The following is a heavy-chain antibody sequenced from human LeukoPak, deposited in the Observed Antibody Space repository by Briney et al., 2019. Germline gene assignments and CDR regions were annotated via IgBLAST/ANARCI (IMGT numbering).Heavy chain of an antibody. CDR1: GFTFSNTW. Sequence: GGSLRLSCAASGFTFSNTWMTWVRQAPGKGLEWIGRIQSSTNGGTVDYAAPLKGRFTISRDDSKNTLYLQMNSLTTEDTAFYYCATDFYDACEYWGQGTLVTVSS. D-gene: IGHD5/OR15-5a*01. CDR3: ATDFYDACEY. CDR2: IQSSTNGGTV. V-gene: IGHV3-15*01. J-gene: IGHJ4*02.